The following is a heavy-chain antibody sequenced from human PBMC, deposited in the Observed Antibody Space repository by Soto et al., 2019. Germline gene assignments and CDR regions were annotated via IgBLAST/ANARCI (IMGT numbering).Heavy chain of an antibody. CDR1: GGTFISYS. CDR2: IIPMFDTP. Sequence: QVQLVQSGAEVRKPGSSVRVSCKTSGGTFISYSFSWVRQAPGQGLEWMGGIIPMFDTPIYAQKFQGKVTITADKSTTTAYMDVSRLTSGDTAVYYCATGISMVRGVSITAYYYRALDVWGQGTTVTVSS. J-gene: IGHJ6*02. CDR3: ATGISMVRGVSITAYYYRALDV. V-gene: IGHV1-69*06. D-gene: IGHD3-10*01.